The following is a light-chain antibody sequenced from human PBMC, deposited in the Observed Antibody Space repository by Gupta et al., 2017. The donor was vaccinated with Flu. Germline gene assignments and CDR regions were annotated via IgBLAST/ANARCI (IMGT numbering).Light chain of an antibody. CDR2: WAS. V-gene: IGKV4-1*01. CDR3: QQYYSTPRT. CDR1: HNVLYISDDNTY. Sequence: NCKTSHNVLYISDDNTYLPWYQLRPGQPPKVLIYWASTRESGVPDRFSGSGSGTDFTLTINSLQSEDVAVYYCQQYYSTPRTFGQGTKVEIK. J-gene: IGKJ1*01.